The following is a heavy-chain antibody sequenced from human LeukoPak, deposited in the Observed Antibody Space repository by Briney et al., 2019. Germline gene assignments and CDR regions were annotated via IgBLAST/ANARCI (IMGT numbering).Heavy chain of an antibody. V-gene: IGHV3-30-3*01. J-gene: IGHJ4*02. CDR1: GFTFSSYA. Sequence: GGSLRLSCAASGFTFSSYAMHWVRQAPGKGLEWVAVISYDGSNKYYADSMKGRFTISRDNSKNTLYLQMNSLRAEDTAVYYCARDWQGTSFDYWGQGTLVTVSS. CDR3: ARDWQGTSFDY. CDR2: ISYDGSNK.